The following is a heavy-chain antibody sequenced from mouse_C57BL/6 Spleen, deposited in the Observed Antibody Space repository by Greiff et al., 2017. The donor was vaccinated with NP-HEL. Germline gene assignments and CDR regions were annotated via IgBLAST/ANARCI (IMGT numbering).Heavy chain of an antibody. CDR1: GFTFSSYA. D-gene: IGHD2-2*01. CDR3: ARDHGYAYFDY. CDR2: ISDGGSYT. J-gene: IGHJ2*01. Sequence: DVQLVESGGGLVKPGGSLKLSCAASGFTFSSYAMSWVRQTPEKRLEWVATISDGGSYTYYPDNVKGRFTISRDNAKNNLYLQMSHLKSEDTAMYYCARDHGYAYFDYWGQGTTLTVSS. V-gene: IGHV5-4*01.